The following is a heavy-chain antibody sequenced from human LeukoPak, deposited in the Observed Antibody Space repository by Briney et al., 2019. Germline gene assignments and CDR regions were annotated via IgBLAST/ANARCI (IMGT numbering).Heavy chain of an antibody. V-gene: IGHV3-13*01. D-gene: IGHD4-17*01. CDR2: IGTAGDT. CDR1: GFTFSSYD. J-gene: IGHJ2*01. Sequence: GGSLRLSCAASGFTFSSYDMHWVRQATGKGLEWVSAIGTAGDTYYPGSVKGRFTISRENAKNSLYLQMNSLRAGDTAVYYCARDRPYGGYFDLWGRGTLVTVSS. CDR3: ARDRPYGGYFDL.